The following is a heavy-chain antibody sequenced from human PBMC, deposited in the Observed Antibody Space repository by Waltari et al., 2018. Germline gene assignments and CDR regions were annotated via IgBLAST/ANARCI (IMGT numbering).Heavy chain of an antibody. CDR1: GFTFSSYG. CDR2: RWYDGSNK. D-gene: IGHD1-20*01. J-gene: IGHJ4*02. Sequence: QVQLVESGGGVVQPGRSLRLSCAASGFTFSSYGMHWVRQAPGKGLEWVAVRWYDGSNKYYADSVKGRFTISRDNSKNTLYLQMNSLRAEDTAMYYCAKGLTGTNLFDYWGQGTLVTVSS. V-gene: IGHV3-30*18. CDR3: AKGLTGTNLFDY.